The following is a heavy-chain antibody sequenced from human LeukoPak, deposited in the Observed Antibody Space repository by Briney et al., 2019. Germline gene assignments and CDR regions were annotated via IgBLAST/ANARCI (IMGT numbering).Heavy chain of an antibody. V-gene: IGHV4-59*12. Sequence: SETLSLTCTVSGGSISSYYWSWIRQPPGKGLEWIGYIYHSGSTYYNPSLKSRVTISVDRSKNQFSLKLSSVTAADTAVYYCARYLGGDYEYFDYWGQGTLVTVSS. D-gene: IGHD4-17*01. J-gene: IGHJ4*02. CDR2: IYHSGST. CDR1: GGSISSYY. CDR3: ARYLGGDYEYFDY.